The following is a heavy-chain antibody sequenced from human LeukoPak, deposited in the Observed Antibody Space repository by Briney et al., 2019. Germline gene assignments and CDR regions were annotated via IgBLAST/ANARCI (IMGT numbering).Heavy chain of an antibody. Sequence: SQTLSLTCTVSGGSISSGDYYWSWIRQPRGKGLEWIGYIYYSGSTYYNPSIKSRVTISVDTSKNHFSLKLSSVTAADTAVDYCAREPDYAAYMDVWGKGTTVTVSS. CDR2: IYYSGST. CDR1: GGSISSGDYY. CDR3: AREPDYAAYMDV. J-gene: IGHJ6*03. D-gene: IGHD4-17*01. V-gene: IGHV4-30-4*08.